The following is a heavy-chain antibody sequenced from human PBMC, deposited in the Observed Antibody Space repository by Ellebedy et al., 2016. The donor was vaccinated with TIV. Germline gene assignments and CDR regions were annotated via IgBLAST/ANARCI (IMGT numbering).Heavy chain of an antibody. J-gene: IGHJ4*02. CDR2: ISAYNGNT. CDR1: DNSFTRFG. Sequence: AASVKVSCKAYDNSFTRFGFTWVRQAPGQGLEWMGWISAYNGNTKYAQMFQDRFTMTTDTSTKTVYVELRSLRSDDTALYYCARTHYRFGIIDYLDYWGQGTLVTVSS. V-gene: IGHV1-18*04. CDR3: ARTHYRFGIIDYLDY. D-gene: IGHD3-10*01.